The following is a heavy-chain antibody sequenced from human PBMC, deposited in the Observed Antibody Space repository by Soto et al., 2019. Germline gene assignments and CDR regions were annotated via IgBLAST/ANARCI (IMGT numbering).Heavy chain of an antibody. CDR3: ARVTTFYDILTSSYALNYFDY. V-gene: IGHV3-53*01. Sequence: GGSLRLSCAASGFSVTSNYMTWVRQAPGKGLECVSVIYAGGNTYYPDSVKGRFTISSDNSKNTLFLQMNNLRAEDTAVYYCARVTTFYDILTSSYALNYFDYWGQGTRITVSS. CDR1: GFSVTSNY. J-gene: IGHJ4*02. CDR2: IYAGGNT. D-gene: IGHD3-9*01.